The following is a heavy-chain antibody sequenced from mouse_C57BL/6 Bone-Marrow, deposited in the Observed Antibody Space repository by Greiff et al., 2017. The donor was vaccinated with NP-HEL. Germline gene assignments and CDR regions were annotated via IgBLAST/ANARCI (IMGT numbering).Heavy chain of an antibody. CDR2: IDPSDSYT. J-gene: IGHJ4*01. CDR1: GYTFTSYW. V-gene: IGHV1-50*01. Sequence: QVQLQQSGAELVKPGASVKLSCKASGYTFTSYWMQWVKQRPGQGLEWIGEIDPSDSYTNYNQKFKGKATLTVDTSSSTAYMQLSSLTSEDSAVYYCAREEGNYAMDYWGQGTSVTVSS. CDR3: AREEGNYAMDY.